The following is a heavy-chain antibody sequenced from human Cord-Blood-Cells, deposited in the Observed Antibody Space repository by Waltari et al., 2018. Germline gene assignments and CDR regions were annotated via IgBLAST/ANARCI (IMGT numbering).Heavy chain of an antibody. V-gene: IGHV1-24*01. CDR3: ATDGITMVQGVIINAFDI. D-gene: IGHD3-10*01. CDR1: GYTLTELS. CDR2: FDPEDGET. J-gene: IGHJ3*02. Sequence: QVQLVQSGAEVKKPVASVKVSCKVSGYTLTELSMHRVRQAPGKGLEGMGGFDPEDGETIYAQKFQGRVTMTEDTSTDTAYMELSSLRSEDTAVYYCATDGITMVQGVIINAFDIWGQGTMVTVSS.